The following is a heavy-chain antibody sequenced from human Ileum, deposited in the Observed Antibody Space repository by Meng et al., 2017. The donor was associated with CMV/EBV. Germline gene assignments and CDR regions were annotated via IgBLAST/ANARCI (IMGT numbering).Heavy chain of an antibody. V-gene: IGHV3-74*01. CDR3: VRENGVDASRGNRFDP. CDR1: GFGFSGYW. J-gene: IGHJ5*02. Sequence: GESLKISCAASGFGFSGYWMHWARQAPGKGLVWISRINNDGTNTIYADSVKGRFTISRDNAQNTLYLQMNTLRAEDTAVYYCVRENGVDASRGNRFDPWGQGTLVTVSS. D-gene: IGHD3-3*01. CDR2: INNDGTNT.